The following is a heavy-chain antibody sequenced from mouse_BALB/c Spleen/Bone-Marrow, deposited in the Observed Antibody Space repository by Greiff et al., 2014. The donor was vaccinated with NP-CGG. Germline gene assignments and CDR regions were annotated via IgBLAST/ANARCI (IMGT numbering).Heavy chain of an antibody. Sequence: VQLQQPGAELVKPGASVKLSCTASGFNIKDTYMHWVRQRPEQGLEWIGRIDPENGNTKYDPKFQGKATITADTSPNTAYLQLSSLTSEDTAVYYCARSYGSSPFDYWGQGTTLTVSS. D-gene: IGHD1-1*01. CDR1: GFNIKDTY. CDR3: ARSYGSSPFDY. V-gene: IGHV14-3*02. J-gene: IGHJ2*01. CDR2: IDPENGNT.